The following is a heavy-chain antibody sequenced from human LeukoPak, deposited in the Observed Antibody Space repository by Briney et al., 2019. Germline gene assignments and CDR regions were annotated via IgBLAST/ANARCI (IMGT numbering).Heavy chain of an antibody. CDR3: ARVSLQVVALFDY. CDR1: GFTFSTYS. J-gene: IGHJ4*02. V-gene: IGHV3-48*01. Sequence: GGSLRLSCEASGFTFSTYSMNWVRQAPGKGLEWVSYISSSSSTIYYADSVKGRFTISRDNAKNSLYLQMNSLRAEDTAVYYCARVSLQVVALFDYWGQGTLVTVSS. D-gene: IGHD2-15*01. CDR2: ISSSSSTI.